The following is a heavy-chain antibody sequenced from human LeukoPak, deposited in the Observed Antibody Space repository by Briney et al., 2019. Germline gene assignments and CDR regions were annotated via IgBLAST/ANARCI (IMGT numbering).Heavy chain of an antibody. D-gene: IGHD3-9*01. Sequence: SGTLSLTCAVSGGSISSSNWWSWVRQPPGKGLEWIGEIYHSGSTNYNPSLKSRVTISVDKSKNQFSLKLSSVTAADTAVYYCARDRVYDFLTGYCDDVFDIGGRGTMVTVSS. J-gene: IGHJ3*02. CDR2: IYHSGST. CDR3: ARDRVYDFLTGYCDDVFDI. V-gene: IGHV4-4*02. CDR1: GGSISSSNW.